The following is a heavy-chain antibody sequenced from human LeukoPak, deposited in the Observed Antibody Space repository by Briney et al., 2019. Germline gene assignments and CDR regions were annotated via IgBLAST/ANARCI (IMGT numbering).Heavy chain of an antibody. CDR1: GFNSSIYA. J-gene: IGHJ3*01. Sequence: PGGSLRLSCVASGFNSSIYAMSWVRQAPGKGLQWVSLLSDSGEITYYTDSVKGRFTISRDNSNNTLHLHMTSLRAEDTAVYYCAKGRFYYDSGSPLSLWGQGTMVTVSS. D-gene: IGHD3-10*01. CDR2: LSDSGEIT. CDR3: AKGRFYYDSGSPLSL. V-gene: IGHV3-23*01.